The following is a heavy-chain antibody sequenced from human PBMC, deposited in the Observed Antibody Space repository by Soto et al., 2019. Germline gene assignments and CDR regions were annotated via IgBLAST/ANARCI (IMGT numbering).Heavy chain of an antibody. CDR2: IYYSGRT. J-gene: IGHJ5*02. Sequence: SETLSLTCIVSGGSISSSTYYWGWIRQPPGKGLEWIGSIYYSGRTYYNPSLKSRVTISVDTSKNQFSPKLSSVTAADTAVYYCARVTLCSTWSNNGFYPCGKRTLVTVSS. V-gene: IGHV4-39*01. CDR3: ARVTLCSTWSNNGFYP. D-gene: IGHD6-13*01. CDR1: GGSISSSTYY.